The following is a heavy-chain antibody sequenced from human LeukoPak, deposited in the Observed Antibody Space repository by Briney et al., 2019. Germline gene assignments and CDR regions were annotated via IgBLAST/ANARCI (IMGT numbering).Heavy chain of an antibody. J-gene: IGHJ4*02. D-gene: IGHD3-10*01. CDR3: ARVKFRGVIIAPFSYFDY. V-gene: IGHV4-34*01. CDR2: INHSGST. Sequence: SETLSLTCAVYGGSFSGYYWSWIRQPPGKGLEWIGEINHSGSTNYNPSLKSQVTISVDTSKNQFSLKLSSVTAADTAVYYCARVKFRGVIIAPFSYFDYWGQGTLVTVSS. CDR1: GGSFSGYY.